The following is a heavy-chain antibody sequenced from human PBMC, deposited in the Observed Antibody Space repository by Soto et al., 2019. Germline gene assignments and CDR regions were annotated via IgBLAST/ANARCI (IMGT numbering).Heavy chain of an antibody. CDR2: IDPSDSYT. CDR3: ASTERLCSGGSGYDY. J-gene: IGHJ4*02. Sequence: ESLKISCKGSGYSFTSYWISWVRQMPGKGLEWMGRIDPSDSYTNYSPSFQGHVTISADKSISTAYLQWSSLKASDTAMYYCASTERLCSGGSGYDYWGQGTLVTV. D-gene: IGHD2-15*01. CDR1: GYSFTSYW. V-gene: IGHV5-10-1*01.